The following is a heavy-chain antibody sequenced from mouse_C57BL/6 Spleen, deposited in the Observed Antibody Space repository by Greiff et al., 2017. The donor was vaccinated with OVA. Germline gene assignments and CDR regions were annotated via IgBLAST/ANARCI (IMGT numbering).Heavy chain of an antibody. CDR1: GYTFTSYW. CDR2: IDPSDSYT. D-gene: IGHD1-1*01. CDR3: ARNYGSRGDWYFDV. V-gene: IGHV1-50*01. Sequence: VQLQQSGAELVKPGASVKLSCKASGYTFTSYWMQWVKQRPGQGLEWIGEIDPSDSYTNYNQKFKGKATLTVDTSSSTAYMQLSSLTSEDSAVYYCARNYGSRGDWYFDVWGTGTTVTVSS. J-gene: IGHJ1*03.